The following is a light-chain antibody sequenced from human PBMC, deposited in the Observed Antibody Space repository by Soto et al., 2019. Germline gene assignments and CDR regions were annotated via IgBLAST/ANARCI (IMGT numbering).Light chain of an antibody. CDR1: SSDVGGYNY. CDR2: DVS. CDR3: SSYTSSSTQV. V-gene: IGLV2-14*03. J-gene: IGLJ1*01. Sequence: QSVLTQPASVSGSPGQSITISCTGTSSDVGGYNYVSWYQHHPGKAPKLMIYDVSDRPSGVSNRFSGSKSGNTASLTISGLQAEDEAGYYCSSYTSSSTQVFGTGTKLTVL.